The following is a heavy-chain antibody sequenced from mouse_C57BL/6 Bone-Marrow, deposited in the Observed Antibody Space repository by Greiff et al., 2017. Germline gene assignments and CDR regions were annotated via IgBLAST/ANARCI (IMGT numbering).Heavy chain of an antibody. J-gene: IGHJ1*03. D-gene: IGHD2-5*01. Sequence: QFQLQQPGAELVKPGASVKMSCKASGYTFTSYWITWVKQRPGQGLAWIGDIYPGSGSTNYNEKFKSKATLTVDTSSSTAYMQLSSLTSEDSAVYYCARPYYSNYWYFDVWGTGTTVTVSS. CDR1: GYTFTSYW. CDR3: ARPYYSNYWYFDV. CDR2: IYPGSGST. V-gene: IGHV1-55*01.